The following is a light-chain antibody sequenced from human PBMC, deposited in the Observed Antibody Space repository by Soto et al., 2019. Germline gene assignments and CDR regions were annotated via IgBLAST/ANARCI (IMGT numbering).Light chain of an antibody. Sequence: EIMLTQSPATLSLSPGERATLSCGASQSVSSYLTWYQQKPGQAPRLLIYDASNRATGIPARFSGSGSGTDFTLTISSLEPEDFAVYYCQQRGNWPPSITFGQGTRLEIK. CDR3: QQRGNWPPSIT. CDR1: QSVSSY. J-gene: IGKJ5*01. CDR2: DAS. V-gene: IGKV3-11*01.